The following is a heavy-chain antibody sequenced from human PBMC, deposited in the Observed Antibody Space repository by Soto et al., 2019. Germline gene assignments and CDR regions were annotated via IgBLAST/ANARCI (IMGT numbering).Heavy chain of an antibody. CDR3: ARQPPTHNSSFGTERNGMDV. V-gene: IGHV5-10-1*01. CDR1: GYSFTSYW. Sequence: GESLKISCKGSGYSFTSYWISWVRQMPGKGLEWMGRIDPSDSYTNYSPSFQGHVTISADKSISTAYLQWSSLKASDTAMYYCARQPPTHNSSFGTERNGMDVWGQGTTVTVSS. J-gene: IGHJ6*02. CDR2: IDPSDSYT. D-gene: IGHD6-6*01.